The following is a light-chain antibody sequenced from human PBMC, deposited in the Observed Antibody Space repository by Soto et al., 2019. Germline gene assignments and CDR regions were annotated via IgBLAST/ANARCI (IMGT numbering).Light chain of an antibody. V-gene: IGKV1-39*01. CDR3: QQSYSHPLYT. CDR1: QNIGIY. CDR2: AAS. J-gene: IGKJ2*01. Sequence: DIQMTQSPSSLSASVGDRVTITCRASQNIGIYLNWYQQKPGKAPNLLIYAASSLQSGVPSRFSGSGSGTDFTLTISSLQPEDFASYHCQQSYSHPLYTFGQGTKVEIK.